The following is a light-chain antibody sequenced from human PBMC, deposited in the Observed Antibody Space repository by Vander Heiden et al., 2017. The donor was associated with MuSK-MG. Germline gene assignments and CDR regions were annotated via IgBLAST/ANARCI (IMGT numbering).Light chain of an antibody. CDR2: AVS. CDR1: RHYVVGYDY. V-gene: IGLV2-14*03. CDR3: SSDTSGSTVV. Sequence: QPALTQPAAVSGYPGQSITLSCAGTRHYVVGYDYISWCPQHPGKAPKVIIFAVSHRPSGGSNRFSGSKSGNTASLTISGHQDEDEADYYCSSDTSGSTVVFGGGTKLTVL. J-gene: IGLJ2*01.